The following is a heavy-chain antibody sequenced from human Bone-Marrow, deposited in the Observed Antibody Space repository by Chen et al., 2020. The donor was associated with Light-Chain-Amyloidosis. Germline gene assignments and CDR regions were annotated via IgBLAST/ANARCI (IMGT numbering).Heavy chain of an antibody. CDR3: ARRRDGYNFDY. Sequence: EVQLEQSGPEVKKPGESLKISCKGSGYTFPNYWIGWVRQMPGKGLEWMGVIYPDDSDARYSPSFEGQVTISADKSITTAYLQWRSLKASYTAMYYCARRRDGYNFDYWGQGTLATVSS. CDR1: GYTFPNYW. J-gene: IGHJ4*02. CDR2: IYPDDSDA. V-gene: IGHV5-51*01. D-gene: IGHD5-12*01.